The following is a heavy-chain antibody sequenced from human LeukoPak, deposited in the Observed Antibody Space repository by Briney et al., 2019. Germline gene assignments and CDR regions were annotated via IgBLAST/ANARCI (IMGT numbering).Heavy chain of an antibody. Sequence: GGSLRLSCAASGFTVSSNYMSWVRQAPGKGLEWVSVIYSGGTTYYADSVKGRFTISRDNSKNTLYLQMNSLRAEDTAVYYCARAEAVAGSYYFDYWGQGTLVTVSS. J-gene: IGHJ4*02. CDR2: IYSGGTT. D-gene: IGHD6-19*01. V-gene: IGHV3-53*01. CDR1: GFTVSSNY. CDR3: ARAEAVAGSYYFDY.